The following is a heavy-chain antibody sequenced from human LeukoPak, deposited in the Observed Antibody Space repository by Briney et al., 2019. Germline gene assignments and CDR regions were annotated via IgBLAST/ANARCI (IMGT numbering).Heavy chain of an antibody. CDR3: ARRVFASGRLDY. CDR1: GGSIRSYY. D-gene: IGHD3-10*01. CDR2: IYYSGST. Sequence: KPSETLSLTCTVSGGSIRSYYWSWIRQPPGKGLEWIGYIYYSGSTNYNPSLKSRVTISVDASKNQFSLKLRSVTAADTAIYFCARRVFASGRLDYWGQGTLVTVSS. J-gene: IGHJ4*02. V-gene: IGHV4-59*08.